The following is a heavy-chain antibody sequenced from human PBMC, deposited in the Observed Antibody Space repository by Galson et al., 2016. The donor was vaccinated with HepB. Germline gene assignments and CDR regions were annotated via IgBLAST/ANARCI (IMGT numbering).Heavy chain of an antibody. V-gene: IGHV1-69*13. J-gene: IGHJ6*02. CDR2: IIPLFGTA. CDR3: ATDDYGSTSETYYYYGMDV. Sequence: VKVSCKASGGTFSKLAISWVRQAPGQGLEWMGGIIPLFGTANYAQKFQGRVTITADKSTNTAYMELGSLRSDDTALYFCATDDYGSTSETYYYYGMDVWGQGTTVTVSS. CDR1: GGTFSKLA. D-gene: IGHD4-17*01.